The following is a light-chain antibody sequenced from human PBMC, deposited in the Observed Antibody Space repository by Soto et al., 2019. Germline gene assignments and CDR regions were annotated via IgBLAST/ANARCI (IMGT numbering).Light chain of an antibody. CDR2: WAS. J-gene: IGKJ4*02. CDR1: QSVLYSSNNKNY. CDR3: QQYSSTPLT. Sequence: DIVLTQSPDSLAASLGERATINSKSTQSVLYSSNNKNYLAWYQQKPGQPPKLLIYWASTRESGVPDRFSGSGSGTDFTLTISSLQAEDFAVYYCQQYSSTPLTFGGGTKVEIK. V-gene: IGKV4-1*01.